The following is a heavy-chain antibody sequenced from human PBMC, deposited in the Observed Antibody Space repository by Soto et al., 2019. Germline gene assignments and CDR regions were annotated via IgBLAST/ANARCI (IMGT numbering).Heavy chain of an antibody. Sequence: SGPTLVNPTQTLTLTCTFSGFSLSTSGMCVSWIRQPPGKALEWLARIDWDDDKYYSTSLKTRLTISKDTSKNQVVLTMTNMDPVDTATYYCARIRRWENWFDPWGQGTQVTAPQ. CDR3: ARIRRWENWFDP. J-gene: IGHJ5*02. CDR1: GFSLSTSGMC. D-gene: IGHD1-26*01. CDR2: IDWDDDK. V-gene: IGHV2-70*11.